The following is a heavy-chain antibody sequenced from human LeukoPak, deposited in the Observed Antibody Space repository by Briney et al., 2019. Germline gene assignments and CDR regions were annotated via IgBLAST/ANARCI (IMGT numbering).Heavy chain of an antibody. V-gene: IGHV3-74*01. J-gene: IGHJ4*02. D-gene: IGHD1-26*01. CDR1: GFTFSSYW. Sequence: GGSLRLSCAASGFTFSSYWMHWVRQAPGKGLVWVSRINSDGSSTSYADSVKGRFTISRDNAKNTLYLQMNSLRAEDTAVYYCAGEVGGSWLRYFDYWGQGTLVTVSS. CDR2: INSDGSST. CDR3: AGEVGGSWLRYFDY.